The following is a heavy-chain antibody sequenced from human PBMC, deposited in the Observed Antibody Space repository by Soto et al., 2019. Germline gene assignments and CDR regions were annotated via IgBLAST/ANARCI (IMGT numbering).Heavy chain of an antibody. D-gene: IGHD3-3*01. CDR1: GFTFTSYA. CDR3: AKDALYYDSPRI. J-gene: IGHJ3*02. V-gene: IGHV3-23*01. CDR2: MXGMGGXK. Sequence: XXSLRLSCAASGFTFTSYAMSWVRQAPGKGLEWVTVMXGMGGXKYYADYVTGXXTITRDDXXNPFYLKMKSLRAEDTAVYYGAKDALYYDSPRIWGQGTMAPVPS.